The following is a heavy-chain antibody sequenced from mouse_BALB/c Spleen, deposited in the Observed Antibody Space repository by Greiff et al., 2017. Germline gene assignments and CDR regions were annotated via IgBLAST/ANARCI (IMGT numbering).Heavy chain of an antibody. CDR1: GFTFSSFG. CDR3: ARSDYGSSAGYYAMDY. V-gene: IGHV5-17*02. CDR2: ISSGSSTI. D-gene: IGHD1-1*01. J-gene: IGHJ4*01. Sequence: EVMLVESGGGLVQPGGSRKLSCAASGFTFSSFGMHWVRQAPEKGLEWVAYISSGSSTIYYADTVKGRFTISRDNPKNTLFLQMTSLRSEDTAMYYCARSDYGSSAGYYAMDYWGQGTSVTVSS.